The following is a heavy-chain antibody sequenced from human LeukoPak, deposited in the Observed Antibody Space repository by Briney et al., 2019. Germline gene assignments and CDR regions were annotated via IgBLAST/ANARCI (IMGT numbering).Heavy chain of an antibody. CDR2: ISGSGGST. CDR3: AKELPGYCSSTSCYYYYGMDV. J-gene: IGHJ6*04. CDR1: GFTFSSYA. Sequence: GGSLRLSCAASGFTFSSYAMSWVRQAPGKGLEWVSAISGSGGSTYYADSVKGRFTISRDNSKNTLYLQMNSLRAEDTAVYYCAKELPGYCSSTSCYYYYGMDVWGKGTTVTVSS. V-gene: IGHV3-23*01. D-gene: IGHD2-2*01.